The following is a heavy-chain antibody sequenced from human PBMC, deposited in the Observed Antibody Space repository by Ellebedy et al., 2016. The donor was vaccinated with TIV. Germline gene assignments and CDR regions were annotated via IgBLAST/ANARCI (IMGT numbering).Heavy chain of an antibody. CDR2: ISYDGSNK. CDR1: GFTFSSYA. V-gene: IGHV3-30*01. J-gene: IGHJ4*02. D-gene: IGHD3-22*01. Sequence: PGGSLRLSCAASGFTFSSYAMHWVRQAPGKGLEWVAVISYDGSNKYYADSVKGRFTISRDNSKNTLYLQMNSLRAEDTAVYYCAREAYYYDSSGYYQVDYWGQGTLVTVSS. CDR3: AREAYYYDSSGYYQVDY.